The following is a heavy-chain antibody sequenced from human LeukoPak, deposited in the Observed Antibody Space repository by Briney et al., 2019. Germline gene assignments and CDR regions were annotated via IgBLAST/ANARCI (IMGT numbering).Heavy chain of an antibody. CDR3: ATDKAVAGADYFDY. Sequence: GGSLRLSCATSGFTFSSYWMSWVRQAPGKGLEWVAFIRFDGSNTYYLDSVKGRFTISRDNSKNTLYLQMNSLRPEDTAVYYCATDKAVAGADYFDYWGQGTLVTVSS. CDR2: IRFDGSNT. D-gene: IGHD6-19*01. V-gene: IGHV3-30*02. CDR1: GFTFSSYW. J-gene: IGHJ4*02.